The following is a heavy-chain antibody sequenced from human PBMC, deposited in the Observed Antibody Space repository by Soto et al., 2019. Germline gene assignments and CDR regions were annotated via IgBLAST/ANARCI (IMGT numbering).Heavy chain of an antibody. CDR2: ISGSGGST. CDR3: AKKRESSNWYYDD. D-gene: IGHD6-13*01. Sequence: GGSLRLSCAASGFTFSNYAMSWVRQAPGKGLEWVSAISGSGGSTYYADSVKGRFTISRDNSKNTLYLQMNSLRAEDTAVYYCAKKRESSNWYYDDWGQGTLVTVSS. J-gene: IGHJ4*02. CDR1: GFTFSNYA. V-gene: IGHV3-23*01.